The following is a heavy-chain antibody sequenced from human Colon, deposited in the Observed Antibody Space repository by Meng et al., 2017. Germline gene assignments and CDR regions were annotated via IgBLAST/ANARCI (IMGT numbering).Heavy chain of an antibody. D-gene: IGHD3-16*02. CDR3: TRGLEFYRFEY. J-gene: IGHJ4*02. CDR2: TYYRGKWNH. V-gene: IGHV6-1*01. Sequence: QLQQSGPGLVKPSHTLSLTCAISGDSVSSKTAVWNWIRQSPSRGLEWLGRTYYRGKWNHDYAESLRGRITINPDTSNNQISLQLNSVTPEDTAVYYCTRGLEFYRFEYWGQGTLVTVSS. CDR1: GDSVSSKTAV.